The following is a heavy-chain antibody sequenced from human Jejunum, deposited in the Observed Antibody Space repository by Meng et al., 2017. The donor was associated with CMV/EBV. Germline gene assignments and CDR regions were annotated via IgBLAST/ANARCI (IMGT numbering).Heavy chain of an antibody. CDR3: ARDLAYGGSYGWFDP. D-gene: IGHD1-26*01. CDR1: GGSISSSSYY. J-gene: IGHJ5*02. V-gene: IGHV4-39*07. CDR2: IYYSGNT. Sequence: LQLQESGPGLVKPSETLSLTCTVSGGSISSSSYYWGWIRQPPGKGLEWIGSIYYSGNTYYNPSLKSRVTISVDTSKNQFSLKLTSVTAADTAVYYCARDLAYGGSYGWFDPWGQGTLVTVSS.